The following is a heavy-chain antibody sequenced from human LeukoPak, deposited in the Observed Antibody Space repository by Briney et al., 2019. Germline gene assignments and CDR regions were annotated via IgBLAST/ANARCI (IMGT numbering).Heavy chain of an antibody. Sequence: ASVKVSCKASGYTFTGYYMHWVRQAPGQGLEWMGWINPNSGGTNYAQKSQGRVTMTRDTSISTAYMELSRLRSDDTAVYYCARGNSSSWGRFDPWGQGTLVTVPS. V-gene: IGHV1-2*02. CDR3: ARGNSSSWGRFDP. CDR2: INPNSGGT. J-gene: IGHJ5*02. CDR1: GYTFTGYY. D-gene: IGHD6-13*01.